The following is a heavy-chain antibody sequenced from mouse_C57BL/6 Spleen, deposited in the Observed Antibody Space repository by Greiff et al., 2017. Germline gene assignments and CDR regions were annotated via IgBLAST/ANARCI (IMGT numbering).Heavy chain of an antibody. CDR1: GYTFTSYW. D-gene: IGHD2-14*01. CDR2: IDPSDSYT. CDR3: ARGYYRDAMDY. J-gene: IGHJ4*01. V-gene: IGHV1-50*01. Sequence: QVQLKQPGAELVKPGASVKLSCKASGYTFTSYWMQWVKQRPGQGLEWIGEIDPSDSYTNYNQKFKGKATLTVDTSSSTAYMQLSSLTSEDSAVYYCARGYYRDAMDYWGQGTSVTVSS.